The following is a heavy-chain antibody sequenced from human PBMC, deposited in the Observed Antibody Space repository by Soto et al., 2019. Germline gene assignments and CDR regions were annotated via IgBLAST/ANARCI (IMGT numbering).Heavy chain of an antibody. CDR3: SSGGYYDSSGPFSDAFDI. CDR2: ISGSGITT. V-gene: IGHV3-23*01. D-gene: IGHD3-22*01. CDR1: GFTFSSYA. Sequence: GGSLRLSCAASGFTFSSYAMTWVRQAPGKGLEWVSAISGSGITTYYADSVKGRFTISRDNAKNSLYLQMNSLRAEDTAVYYCSSGGYYDSSGPFSDAFDIWGQGTMVTVS. J-gene: IGHJ3*02.